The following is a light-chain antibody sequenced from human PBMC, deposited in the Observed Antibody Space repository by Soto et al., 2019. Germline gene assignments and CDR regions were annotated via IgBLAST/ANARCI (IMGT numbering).Light chain of an antibody. CDR2: KVP. J-gene: IGKJ1*01. CDR1: QSLVYSDGNTY. Sequence: DVVMTQSPLSLPVTLGQPASISCRSSQSLVYSDGNTYLNWFQQRPGQSPRRLIYKVPNRDSGVPDRFSDSGPGADFKLKSSRVEPEDVGVYYCMQGRHRPPGFGQGTKVQIK. CDR3: MQGRHRPPG. V-gene: IGKV2-30*01.